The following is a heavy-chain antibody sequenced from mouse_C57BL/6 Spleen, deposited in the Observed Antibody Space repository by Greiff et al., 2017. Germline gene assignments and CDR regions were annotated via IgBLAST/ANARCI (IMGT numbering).Heavy chain of an antibody. CDR1: GYTFTSYW. J-gene: IGHJ4*01. D-gene: IGHD2-3*01. Sequence: QVQLQQPGAELVKPGASVKLSCKASGYTFTSYWMHWVKQRPGRGLEWIGRIDPKSGGTKYNEKFKSKATLTVDKPSSTAYMQLSSLTSEDSAVYYCARGGGWFPEDYAMDYWGQGTSVTVSS. V-gene: IGHV1-72*01. CDR3: ARGGGWFPEDYAMDY. CDR2: IDPKSGGT.